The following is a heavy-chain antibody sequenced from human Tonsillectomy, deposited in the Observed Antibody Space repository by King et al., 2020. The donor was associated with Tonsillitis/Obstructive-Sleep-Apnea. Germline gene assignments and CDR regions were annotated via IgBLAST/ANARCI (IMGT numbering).Heavy chain of an antibody. D-gene: IGHD3-3*01. CDR1: GFTFDDYA. CDR3: AKGGYDFWSGYSHLDY. Sequence: VQLVQSGGGLVQPGRSLRLSCAASGFTFDDYAMHWVRQAPGKGLEWVSGISWNSGSIGYADSVKGRFTISRDNAKNSLYLQMNSLRAEDTALYYCAKGGYDFWSGYSHLDYWGQGTLAT. J-gene: IGHJ4*02. CDR2: ISWNSGSI. V-gene: IGHV3-9*01.